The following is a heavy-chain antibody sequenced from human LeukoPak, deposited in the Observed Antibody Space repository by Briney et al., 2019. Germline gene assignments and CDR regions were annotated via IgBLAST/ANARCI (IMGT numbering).Heavy chain of an antibody. CDR2: IIPIFGTA. Sequence: SVKVSCKASGGTFSSYAISWVRQAPGQGLEWMGGIIPIFGTANYAQKFQGRVTITADESTSTAYTELSSLRSEDTAVYYCARDWSSYYDSSGYSAFEYWGQGTLVTVSS. D-gene: IGHD3-22*01. J-gene: IGHJ4*02. CDR1: GGTFSSYA. V-gene: IGHV1-69*13. CDR3: ARDWSSYYDSSGYSAFEY.